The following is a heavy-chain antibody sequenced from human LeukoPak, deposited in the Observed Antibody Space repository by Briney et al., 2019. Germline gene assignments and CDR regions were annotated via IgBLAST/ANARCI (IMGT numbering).Heavy chain of an antibody. J-gene: IGHJ4*02. CDR3: ARDKYQLPYEIDY. V-gene: IGHV7-4-1*02. CDR2: INTNIGNP. D-gene: IGHD2-2*01. Sequence: ASVKVSCKASGYTFTNYGMNWVRQAPGQGLEWMGWINTNIGNPTYAQGFTGRLVFSLDTSVSTAYLQISSLRAEDTALYYCARDKYQLPYEIDYWGQGTLVTVSS. CDR1: GYTFTNYG.